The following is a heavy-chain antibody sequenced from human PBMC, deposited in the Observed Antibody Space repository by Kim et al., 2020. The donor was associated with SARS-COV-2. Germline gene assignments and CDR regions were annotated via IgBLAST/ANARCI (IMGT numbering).Heavy chain of an antibody. J-gene: IGHJ5*02. V-gene: IGHV3-23*01. CDR3: AKTGGSSWFIDT. Sequence: EYADSVKGRFTVSRDNSKNTLYLQMNSLRAEDTAVYYCAKTGGSSWFIDTWSLGTMVTVSS. D-gene: IGHD6-13*01.